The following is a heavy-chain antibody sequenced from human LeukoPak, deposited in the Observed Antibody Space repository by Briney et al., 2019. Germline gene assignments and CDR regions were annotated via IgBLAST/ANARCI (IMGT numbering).Heavy chain of an antibody. V-gene: IGHV1-69*13. D-gene: IGHD6-19*01. J-gene: IGHJ4*02. Sequence: GASVKVSCKASGYTFTSYDISWVRQAPGQGLEWMGGIIPIFGTANYAQKFQGRVTITADESTSTAYMELSSLRSEDTAVYYCARDNLKGQSLYWGQGTLVTVSS. CDR3: ARDNLKGQSLY. CDR2: IIPIFGTA. CDR1: GYTFTSYD.